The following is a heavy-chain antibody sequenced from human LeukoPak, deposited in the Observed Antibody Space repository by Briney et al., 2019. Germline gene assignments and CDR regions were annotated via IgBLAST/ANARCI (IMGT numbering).Heavy chain of an antibody. CDR1: GVSISSYY. Sequence: ASETLSLTCTVSGVSISSYYLNWIRQPPGKGLEWIGYIYHSGSTNYNPSLKSRVTISVDTSKNQFSLKLRSVTAADTAVYYCARGFDSKSTYFDYWGQGTLVTVSS. CDR2: IYHSGST. J-gene: IGHJ4*02. D-gene: IGHD5-12*01. CDR3: ARGFDSKSTYFDY. V-gene: IGHV4-59*01.